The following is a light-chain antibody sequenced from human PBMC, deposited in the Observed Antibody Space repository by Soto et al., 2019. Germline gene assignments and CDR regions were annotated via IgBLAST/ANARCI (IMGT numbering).Light chain of an antibody. CDR3: QQYNNWPPDT. J-gene: IGKJ2*01. CDR1: QSVNNN. Sequence: EIILTQSPASLSVSPGERATLSCRASQSVNNNLAWYQQKRGQAPRLLIYGASTRATGIPGMFRGSGSGTEFTLTITSLQSEDFAVYFWQQYNNWPPDTFGQGTKLEIK. CDR2: GAS. V-gene: IGKV3-15*01.